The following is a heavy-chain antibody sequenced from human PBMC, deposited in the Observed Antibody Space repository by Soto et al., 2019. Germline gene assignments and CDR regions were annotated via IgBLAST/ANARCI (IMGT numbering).Heavy chain of an antibody. D-gene: IGHD3-10*01. V-gene: IGHV3-23*01. CDR1: GFTFSVYA. CDR2: ISGSGDST. CDR3: AKALYGGFTY. Sequence: EVRLLESGGGLVQPGGSLRLSCAASGFTFSVYAMSWVRQAPGKGLEWVSGISGSGDSTPYADSVKGRFTVSRDNSKSMLYLQTNSLRAGDTAIYYCAKALYGGFTYWGQGTLVTVSS. J-gene: IGHJ4*02.